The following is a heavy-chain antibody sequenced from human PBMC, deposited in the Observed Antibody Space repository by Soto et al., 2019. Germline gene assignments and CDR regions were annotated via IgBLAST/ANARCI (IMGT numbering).Heavy chain of an antibody. J-gene: IGHJ4*02. D-gene: IGHD6-19*01. CDR2: IYSGGSRT. CDR3: AARVRSSGWYADFDY. CDR1: GFTVSSNY. V-gene: IGHV3-53*01. Sequence: EVQLVESGGGLIQPGGSLRLSCAASGFTVSSNYMSWVRQAPGKGLEWVSVIYSGGSRTYYADSVKGRFTTSRDNPKSTLYLQMNSLRAEDTAVYYCAARVRSSGWYADFDYWGQGTLVTVSS.